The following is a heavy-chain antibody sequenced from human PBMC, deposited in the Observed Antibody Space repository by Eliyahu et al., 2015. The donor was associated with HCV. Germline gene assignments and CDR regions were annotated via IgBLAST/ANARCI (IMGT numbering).Heavy chain of an antibody. CDR1: GYTFTSYG. D-gene: IGHD5-24*01. J-gene: IGHJ4*02. CDR3: ARAFVVGGRDGYNTPDY. CDR2: ISAYNGNT. Sequence: QVQLVQSGAXVKKPGASVKVSCKASGYTFTSYGISWVRQAPGQGLEWMGWISAYNGNTNYAQKLQGRVTMTTDTSTSTAYMXLRSLRSDDTAVYXCARAFVVGGRDGYNTPDYWGQGTLVTVSS. V-gene: IGHV1-18*04.